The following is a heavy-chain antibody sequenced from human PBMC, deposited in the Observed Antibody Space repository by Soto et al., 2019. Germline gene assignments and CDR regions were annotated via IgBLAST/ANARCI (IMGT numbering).Heavy chain of an antibody. D-gene: IGHD2-2*02. CDR3: ARIRSSYCSSTSCHNDAFDI. Sequence: GASVEVSCKASGYTFTGYYMHWGRQAPGQRLEWVGWINPNSGGTNYAQKVQGWVTMTRDTSISTAYMELGRLRSDDTAVYYCARIRSSYCSSTSCHNDAFDIWGQGTMVTVS. V-gene: IGHV1-2*04. J-gene: IGHJ3*02. CDR1: GYTFTGYY. CDR2: INPNSGGT.